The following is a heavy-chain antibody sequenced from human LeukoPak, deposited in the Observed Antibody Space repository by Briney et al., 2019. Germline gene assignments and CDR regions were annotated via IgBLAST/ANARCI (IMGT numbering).Heavy chain of an antibody. J-gene: IGHJ5*02. CDR1: GGTFSSYA. CDR2: IIPIFGTA. V-gene: IGHV1-69*13. D-gene: IGHD2-2*01. Sequence: SVKVSCKASGGTFSSYAISWVRQAPGQGLEWMGGIIPIFGTANYAQKFQGRVTITADESTSTAYTELSSLRSEDTAVYYCARVGGYCSSTSCYDNWFDPWGQGTLVTVSS. CDR3: ARVGGYCSSTSCYDNWFDP.